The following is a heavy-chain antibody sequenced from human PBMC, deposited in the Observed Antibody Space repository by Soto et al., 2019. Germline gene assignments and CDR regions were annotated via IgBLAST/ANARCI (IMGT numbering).Heavy chain of an antibody. D-gene: IGHD4-17*01. J-gene: IGHJ3*01. CDR1: NFIFSTYA. Sequence: PGGSLRLSCTTSNFIFSTYAMTWIRQAPGGRLEWVASIHTTGDRIAYADSLRGRFTVSRDNSENTLSLQMNSLRAEDTAIYYCTRDPNGDHVGAFDFWDQGTMVNVS. CDR2: IHTTGDRI. CDR3: TRDPNGDHVGAFDF. V-gene: IGHV3-23*01.